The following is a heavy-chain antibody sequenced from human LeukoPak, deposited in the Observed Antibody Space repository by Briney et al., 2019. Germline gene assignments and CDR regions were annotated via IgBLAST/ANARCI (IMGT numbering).Heavy chain of an antibody. CDR3: ARVTGYVMEDYFDY. V-gene: IGHV4-59*01. J-gene: IGHJ4*02. D-gene: IGHD6-13*01. CDR2: LYYSGST. Sequence: SETLSLTCTVSVGSICIYYGCWVRQPPGKGREWGGYLYYSGSTNYTPSLKSRVTISVDTSKNQCSLRLSSVTAADTAVYYCARVTGYVMEDYFDYWGQGTLVTVSS. CDR1: VGSICIYY.